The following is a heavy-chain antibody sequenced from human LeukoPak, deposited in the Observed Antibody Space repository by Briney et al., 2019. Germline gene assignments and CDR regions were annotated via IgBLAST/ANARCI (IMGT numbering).Heavy chain of an antibody. CDR2: IWYDGSNK. CDR3: ARDSSIAARKNRFDP. Sequence: GRSLRLSCAASGFTFSSYGMNWVRQAPGKGLEWVAVIWYDGSNKYYADSVKGRFTISRDNSNNTLYLQMNSLRAEDTAVYYCARDSSIAARKNRFDPWGQGTLVTVSS. V-gene: IGHV3-33*01. CDR1: GFTFSSYG. J-gene: IGHJ5*02. D-gene: IGHD6-6*01.